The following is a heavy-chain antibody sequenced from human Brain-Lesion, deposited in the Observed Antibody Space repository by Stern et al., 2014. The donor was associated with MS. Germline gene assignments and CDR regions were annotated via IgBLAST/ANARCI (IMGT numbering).Heavy chain of an antibody. CDR3: ARHDGWLPHY. V-gene: IGHV4-39*01. Sequence: QVQLEESGPGLVKPSETLSLTCSVSGGSISRSTYYWGWIRQPPGKGLEWIGSIYYSGTTYYNPSLKSRVTLDTSTNQFSLRRTSVTAADTAVYYCARHDGWLPHYWSQGTLVTVSS. J-gene: IGHJ4*02. CDR2: IYYSGTT. CDR1: GGSISRSTYY. D-gene: IGHD5-12*01.